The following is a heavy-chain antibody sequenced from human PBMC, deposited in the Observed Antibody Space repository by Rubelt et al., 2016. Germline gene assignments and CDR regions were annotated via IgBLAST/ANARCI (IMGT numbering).Heavy chain of an antibody. J-gene: IGHJ4*02. CDR1: GFTFSSYW. Sequence: EVQLVESGGGLVQRGGSLRLSCAASGFTFSSYWMHWVRQPPGKGLVWVSRINSDVSITNDADSVRGRFTISRDNAKNTLYLEMNRLRPEDTAVYYCARGSGYYTFDFWGQGTLVTVSS. D-gene: IGHD3-3*01. CDR3: ARGSGYYTFDF. V-gene: IGHV3-74*01. CDR2: INSDVSIT.